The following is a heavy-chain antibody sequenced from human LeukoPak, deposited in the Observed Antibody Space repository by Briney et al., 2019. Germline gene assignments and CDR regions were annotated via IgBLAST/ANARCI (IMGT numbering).Heavy chain of an antibody. CDR3: ARGEWSSSPFDY. Sequence: PGGSLRLSCAASGFTFSSYSMNWVRQAPGKGLEWVSFISSSSSYIYYADSVKGRFTVSRDNAKNSLYLQMNSLRAEDTAVYYCARGEWSSSPFDYWGQGTLVTVSS. CDR1: GFTFSSYS. V-gene: IGHV3-21*01. CDR2: ISSSSSYI. D-gene: IGHD6-6*01. J-gene: IGHJ4*02.